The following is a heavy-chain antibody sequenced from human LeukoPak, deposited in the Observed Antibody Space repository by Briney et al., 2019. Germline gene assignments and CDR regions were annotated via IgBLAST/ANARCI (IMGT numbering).Heavy chain of an antibody. CDR2: IYTSDSDT. J-gene: IGHJ4*02. CDR1: AYSFTNYW. Sequence: GESLKISCMASAYSFTNYWIGWVRQLPGRGLEWRGVIYTSDSDTRYSPSFQAQVTISADKSIATAYLQWSSLKASDTAMYYCARQRDSGFDFDSWGQGTLVTVSS. D-gene: IGHD5-12*01. V-gene: IGHV5-51*01. CDR3: ARQRDSGFDFDS.